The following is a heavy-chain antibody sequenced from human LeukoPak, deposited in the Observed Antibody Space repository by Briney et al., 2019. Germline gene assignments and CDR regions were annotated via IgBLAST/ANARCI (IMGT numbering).Heavy chain of an antibody. J-gene: IGHJ4*02. CDR2: INPSGGST. V-gene: IGHV1-46*01. CDR3: ARALRYFDWLPFDY. D-gene: IGHD3-9*01. Sequence: ASVKVSCKASGYTFTSYYMHWVRQAPGQGLESMGLINPSGGSTSYAQKFQGRVTMTRDMSTSTVYMELSSLRSEDTAAYYCARALRYFDWLPFDYWGQGTLVTVSS. CDR1: GYTFTSYY.